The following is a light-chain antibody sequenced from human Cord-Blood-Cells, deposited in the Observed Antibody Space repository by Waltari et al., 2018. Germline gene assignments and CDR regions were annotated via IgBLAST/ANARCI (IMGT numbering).Light chain of an antibody. Sequence: DIQMTQSPSSLSASVGDRVTITCRASQSISSYLNWYQQQPEKGPKLLIYAASSLQSGVPSRFSGSGSGTEFTLTISSLQPEDFATYYCQQSYSTPYSFGQGTKLEIK. J-gene: IGKJ2*03. CDR1: QSISSY. CDR2: AAS. CDR3: QQSYSTPYS. V-gene: IGKV1-39*01.